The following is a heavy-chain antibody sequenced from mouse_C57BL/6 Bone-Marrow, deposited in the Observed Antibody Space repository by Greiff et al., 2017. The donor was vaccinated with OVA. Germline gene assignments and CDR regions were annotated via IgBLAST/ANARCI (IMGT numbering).Heavy chain of an antibody. CDR3: ARDSWYFDY. V-gene: IGHV5-16*01. CDR1: GFTFSDYY. D-gene: IGHD1-1*01. CDR2: INYDGSST. J-gene: IGHJ2*01. Sequence: EVKLMESEGGLVQPGSSMKLSCTASGFTFSDYYMAWVRQVPEKGLEWVANINYDGSSTYYLDSLKSRFIISRDNAKNILYLQMSSLKSEDTATYYCARDSWYFDYWGQGTTLTVSS.